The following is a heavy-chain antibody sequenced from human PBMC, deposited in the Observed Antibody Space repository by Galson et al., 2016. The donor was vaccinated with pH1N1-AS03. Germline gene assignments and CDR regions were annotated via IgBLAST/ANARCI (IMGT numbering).Heavy chain of an antibody. J-gene: IGHJ3*02. Sequence: SVKVSCKASGYTFTDYALSWVRQAPGQGLEWMGWIRTYNGDANYAEKFQGRFTMTTDTSTSTAYMELRSLRSDDTAVYYCARAPFLVVVDAATPGAFDIWGQGTTVTVSS. CDR2: IRTYNGDA. CDR1: GYTFTDYA. V-gene: IGHV1-18*04. CDR3: ARAPFLVVVDAATPGAFDI. D-gene: IGHD2-15*01.